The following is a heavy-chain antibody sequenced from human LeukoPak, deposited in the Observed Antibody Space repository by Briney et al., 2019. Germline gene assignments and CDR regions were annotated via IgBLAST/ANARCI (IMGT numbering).Heavy chain of an antibody. CDR1: GFTFISYA. CDR2: ISFHGTDS. V-gene: IGHV3-30*04. D-gene: IGHD5-24*01. Sequence: GGSLRLSCAASGFTFISYAIHWVRQAPGKGLEWVAVISFHGTDSFYADSVKGRFTISRDNSKNTLYLQMNSLRAEDTAVYYCARAGDGYNPYYFDYWGQGTLVTVSS. J-gene: IGHJ4*02. CDR3: ARAGDGYNPYYFDY.